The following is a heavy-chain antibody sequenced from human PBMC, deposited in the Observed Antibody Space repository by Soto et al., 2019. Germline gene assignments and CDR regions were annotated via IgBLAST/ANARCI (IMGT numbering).Heavy chain of an antibody. CDR1: GGSFSGYY. CDR2: INHSGST. Sequence: QVQLQQCGAGLLKPSETLSLTCAVYGGSFSGYYWSWIRQPPGKGLEWIGEINHSGSTNYNPSLKSRVTISVDTSKNQFSLDLSSVTAADTAVYYCARGRNDFWSGYYPDAEYFQHWGQGTLVTVSS. CDR3: ARGRNDFWSGYYPDAEYFQH. D-gene: IGHD3-3*01. J-gene: IGHJ1*01. V-gene: IGHV4-34*01.